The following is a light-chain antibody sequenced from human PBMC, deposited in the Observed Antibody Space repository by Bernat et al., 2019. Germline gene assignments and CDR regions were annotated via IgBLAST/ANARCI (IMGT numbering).Light chain of an antibody. CDR1: HSLVYSDGNSY. CDR2: KVS. V-gene: IGKV2-30*01. CDR3: MLGTHWPQP. J-gene: IGKJ1*01. Sequence: DVVMTQSPISLPVTLGQPASISCRSSHSLVYSDGNSYFNWFHQRPGQSPRRLIYKVSNRDSGVPDRFSGSESGNDFTLKSSRVEAEDVGLFYCMLGTHWPQPFGQGTKVEIK.